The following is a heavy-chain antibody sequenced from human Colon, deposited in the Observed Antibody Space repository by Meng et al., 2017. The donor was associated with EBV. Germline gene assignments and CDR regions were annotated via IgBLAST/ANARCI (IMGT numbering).Heavy chain of an antibody. Sequence: QAPLVQSGGEVKKPVASVKVSCKASGYTFTNYGITWVRQAPGQGLEWMGGIIPILGIANYAQKFQGRVTITADKSTSTAYMELSSLRSEDTAVYYCARERPGGMATTPYFDYWGQGTLVTVSS. D-gene: IGHD5-24*01. J-gene: IGHJ4*02. V-gene: IGHV1-69*10. CDR3: ARERPGGMATTPYFDY. CDR2: IIPILGIA. CDR1: GYTFTNYG.